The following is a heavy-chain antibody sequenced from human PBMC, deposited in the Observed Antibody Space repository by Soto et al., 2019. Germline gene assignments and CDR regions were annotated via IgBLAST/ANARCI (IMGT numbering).Heavy chain of an antibody. Sequence: EVQLLESGGGLVQPGGSLRLSCAASGFTFSSYAMSWVRQAPGKGLEWVSAISGSGGSTYYADSVKGRFTISRDNSNNTLYLQMNSLRAEDTAVYYCAKAGGLLWFGESNDYWGQGTLVTVSS. J-gene: IGHJ4*02. CDR1: GFTFSSYA. CDR3: AKAGGLLWFGESNDY. D-gene: IGHD3-10*01. V-gene: IGHV3-23*01. CDR2: ISGSGGST.